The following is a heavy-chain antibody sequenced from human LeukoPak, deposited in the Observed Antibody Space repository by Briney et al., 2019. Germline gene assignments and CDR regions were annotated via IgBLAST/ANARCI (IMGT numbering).Heavy chain of an antibody. J-gene: IGHJ4*02. CDR1: GYTFTTYD. CDR2: MNPDSGNT. V-gene: IGHV1-8*01. Sequence: RASVTVSCTASGYTFTTYDINWVRQAAGQGLEWMGWMNPDSGNTGFAQNFQGRVTMTRNTSISTAYMELSSLRSEDTAVYYCARGYSLPYWGQGTLVTVSS. D-gene: IGHD2-21*01. CDR3: ARGYSLPY.